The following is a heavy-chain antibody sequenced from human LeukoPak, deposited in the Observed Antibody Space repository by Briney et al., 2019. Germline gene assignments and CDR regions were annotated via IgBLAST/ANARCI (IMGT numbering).Heavy chain of an antibody. CDR2: IQSDGSNK. CDR1: GFTFSSYG. J-gene: IGHJ3*02. V-gene: IGHV3-30*02. D-gene: IGHD4-11*01. Sequence: GGSLRLSGAASGFTFSSYGMHWVRQAPGKGREGVAFIQSDGSNKYYADSVRGRFAISRDNSQNTLHLQMNILRVEDTAVYYCVKDWGVLPDYSADGFDIWGPGTVVTVSS. CDR3: VKDWGVLPDYSADGFDI.